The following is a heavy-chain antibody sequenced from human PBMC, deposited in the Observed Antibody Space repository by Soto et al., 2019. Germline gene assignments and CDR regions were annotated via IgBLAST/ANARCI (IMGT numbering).Heavy chain of an antibody. Sequence: EVQLLESGGGLVQPGGSLRLSCAASGFTFSSYAMSWVRQAPGKGLEWVSAISGGGGSTYYADSVKGRFTISRDNSKTPLYLQMNSLRAEDTAVYYCAKDGRRWDLPAESWGQGALVTVS. V-gene: IGHV3-23*01. CDR1: GFTFSSYA. CDR2: ISGGGGST. CDR3: AKDGRRWDLPAES. D-gene: IGHD1-26*01. J-gene: IGHJ5*02.